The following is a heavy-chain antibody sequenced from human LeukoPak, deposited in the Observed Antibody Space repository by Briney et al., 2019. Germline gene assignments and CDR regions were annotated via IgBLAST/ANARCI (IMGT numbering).Heavy chain of an antibody. CDR1: GFTFSSYS. V-gene: IGHV3-21*01. J-gene: IGHJ3*02. D-gene: IGHD2-21*02. CDR2: ISSSSSYI. CDR3: AKDSCGADCYWSRVGAFDI. Sequence: PGGSLRLSCAASGFTFSSYSMNWVRQAPGKGLEWLSSISSSSSYIYYADSVKGRFTVSRDNSKNTLYLQMDSLRAEDTAVYYCAKDSCGADCYWSRVGAFDIWGQGTMVTVSS.